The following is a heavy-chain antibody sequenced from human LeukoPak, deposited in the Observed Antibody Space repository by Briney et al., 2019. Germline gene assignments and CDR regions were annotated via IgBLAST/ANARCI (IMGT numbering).Heavy chain of an antibody. J-gene: IGHJ4*02. CDR3: ARDYADYVGYFFFDY. Sequence: GGSLRLSCAASGLTFNNYAMNWVRQAPGKGLEWASSISGGGETTYYADSAKGRFTISRDNSQNTLYLQMNSLRAEDTAVYYCARDYADYVGYFFFDYWGQGTLVTVSS. CDR2: ISGGGETT. V-gene: IGHV3-23*01. D-gene: IGHD4-17*01. CDR1: GLTFNNYA.